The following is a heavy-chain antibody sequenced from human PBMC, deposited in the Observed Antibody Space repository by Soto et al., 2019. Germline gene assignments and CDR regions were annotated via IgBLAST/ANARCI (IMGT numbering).Heavy chain of an antibody. CDR3: ARGKGQQLVRKPTYYYYGMDV. CDR2: INHSGST. V-gene: IGHV4-34*01. Sequence: SETLSLTCAVYGGSFSGYYWSWIRQPPGKGLEWIGEINHSGSTNYNPSLKSRVTISVDTSKNQFSLKLSFVTAADTAVYYCARGKGQQLVRKPTYYYYGMDVWGQGTTVTVSS. D-gene: IGHD6-13*01. CDR1: GGSFSGYY. J-gene: IGHJ6*02.